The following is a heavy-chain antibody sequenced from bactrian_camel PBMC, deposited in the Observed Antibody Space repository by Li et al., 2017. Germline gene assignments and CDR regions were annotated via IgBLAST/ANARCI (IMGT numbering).Heavy chain of an antibody. CDR1: TTYTHYC. CDR3: AADPGSCVVLDTVVSIGRSDLGFRY. D-gene: IGHD6*01. Sequence: HVQLVESGGGSVQAGGSLRLACAYSTTYTHYCMAWFRQAPGNEREGVVGIDADGSTSYADSVKGRFTISKDSAKNTLYLQMSSLKPEDTAMYYCAADPGSCVVLDTVVSIGRSDLGFRYSGRGTQVTVS. CDR2: IDADGST. V-gene: IGHV3S26*01. J-gene: IGHJ6*01.